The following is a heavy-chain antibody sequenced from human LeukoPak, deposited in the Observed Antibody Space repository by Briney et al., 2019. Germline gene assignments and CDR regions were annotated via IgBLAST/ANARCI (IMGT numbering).Heavy chain of an antibody. CDR3: ARGPHSSSWYTWFDP. Sequence: ASVKVSCKASGYTFTGYYMHWVRQAPGQGLEWMGWINPNSGGTNYAQKFQGWVTMTRDTSISTAYMELSRLRSDDTAVYYCARGPHSSSWYTWFDPWGQGTLVTVSS. CDR2: INPNSGGT. D-gene: IGHD6-13*01. CDR1: GYTFTGYY. V-gene: IGHV1-2*04. J-gene: IGHJ5*02.